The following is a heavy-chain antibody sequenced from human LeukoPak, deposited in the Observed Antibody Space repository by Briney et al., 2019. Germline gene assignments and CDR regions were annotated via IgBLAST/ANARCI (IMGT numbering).Heavy chain of an antibody. CDR3: ALGRRGAAGALDI. J-gene: IGHJ3*02. CDR1: GYSYTSYW. D-gene: IGHD3-10*01. Sequence: GESLKISCKGSGYSYTSYWIGWVRQMPGKGLEWMGIIYPGDSATRYSPSFQGQVTISADKSISTAYLQWSSLKASDTAKYYCALGRRGAAGALDIWGQGTLVTVSS. CDR2: IYPGDSAT. V-gene: IGHV5-51*01.